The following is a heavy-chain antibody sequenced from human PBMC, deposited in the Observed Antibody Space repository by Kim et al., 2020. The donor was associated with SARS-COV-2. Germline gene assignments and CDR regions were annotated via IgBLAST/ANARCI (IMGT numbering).Heavy chain of an antibody. V-gene: IGHV3-30*04. CDR3: ARGGVVELPRPDYYYGLDV. J-gene: IGHJ6*02. D-gene: IGHD1-26*01. CDR1: GFTFSSYA. CDR2: ISYDGSNK. Sequence: GGSLRLSCAASGFTFSSYAMHWVRQAPGKGLEWVAVISYDGSNKYYADSVKGRVTISRDNSKNTLYLQMNSLRAEDTAVSYCARGGVVELPRPDYYYGLDVWGQGTTVTVSS.